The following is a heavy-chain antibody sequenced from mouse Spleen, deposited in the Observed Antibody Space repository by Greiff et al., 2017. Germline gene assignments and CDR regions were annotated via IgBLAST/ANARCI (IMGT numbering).Heavy chain of an antibody. J-gene: IGHJ1*01. CDR2: INPNYGTT. CDR3: ARQDYYGSSRYFDV. V-gene: IGHV1-39*01. CDR1: GYSFTDYN. D-gene: IGHD1-1*01. Sequence: VQLQQSGPELVKPGASVKISCKASGYSFTDYNMNWVKQSTGKSLEWIGVINPNYGTTSYNQKFKGKATLTVDQSAITAYMQLNSLTSKDSAVYYCARQDYYGSSRYFDVWGAGTTVTVSS.